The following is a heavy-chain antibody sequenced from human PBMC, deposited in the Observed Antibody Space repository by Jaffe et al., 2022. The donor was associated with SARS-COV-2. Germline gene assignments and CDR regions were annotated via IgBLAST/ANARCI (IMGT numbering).Heavy chain of an antibody. Sequence: QVQLQESGPGLVKPSQTLSLTCTVSGGTIHSGSYYWSWVRQPAGKGLECIGRMQTSGSTKINPSLKSRVTMSVDTSKNQFSLKLSSVTAADTAVYYCARSGSSNWSYFYGLDLWGQGATVTVSS. J-gene: IGHJ6*02. CDR3: ARSGSSNWSYFYGLDL. CDR1: GGTIHSGSYY. V-gene: IGHV4-61*02. D-gene: IGHD4-4*01. CDR2: MQTSGST.